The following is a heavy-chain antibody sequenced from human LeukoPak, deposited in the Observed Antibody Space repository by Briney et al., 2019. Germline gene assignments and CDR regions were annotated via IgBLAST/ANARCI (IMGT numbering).Heavy chain of an antibody. CDR2: ISGSGDST. J-gene: IGHJ4*02. V-gene: IGHV3-23*01. Sequence: GGSLRLSCAASGFTLGTHAMNWVRQAPGKGLECVSTISGSGDSTYYTDSVRGRFTISRDSSKNTLCLQMNSLRADDTAVYYCAKGREAYSGSYTPFASWGQGILVTVSS. CDR3: AKGREAYSGSYTPFAS. CDR1: GFTLGTHA. D-gene: IGHD1-26*01.